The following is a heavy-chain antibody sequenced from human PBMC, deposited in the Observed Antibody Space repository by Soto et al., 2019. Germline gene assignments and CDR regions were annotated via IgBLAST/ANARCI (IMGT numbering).Heavy chain of an antibody. CDR3: ANVRSLAARLSYFDY. CDR2: INHSGST. J-gene: IGHJ4*02. D-gene: IGHD6-6*01. CDR1: GGSFCGYY. Sequence: PSETLSLTCAVYGGSFCGYYWSWFRQPPGKGLEWIGEINHSGSTNYNPSLKSRVTISVDTSKNQFSLKLSSVTAADTAVYYCANVRSLAARLSYFDYWGQGTLVTVSS. V-gene: IGHV4-34*01.